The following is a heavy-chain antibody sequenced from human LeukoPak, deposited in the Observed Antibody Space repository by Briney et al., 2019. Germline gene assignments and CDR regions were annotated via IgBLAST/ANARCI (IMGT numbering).Heavy chain of an antibody. J-gene: IGHJ4*02. D-gene: IGHD3-22*01. CDR2: ISGSGGST. CDR3: AKVARIKYYYDSSGSRPDY. V-gene: IGHV3-23*01. Sequence: GESLKISCAASGFTFSSYAMSWVRQAPGKGLEWVSAISGSGGSTYYADSVKGRFTISRDNSKNTLYLQMNSLRAEDTAVYYCAKVARIKYYYDSSGSRPDYWGQGTLVTVSS. CDR1: GFTFSSYA.